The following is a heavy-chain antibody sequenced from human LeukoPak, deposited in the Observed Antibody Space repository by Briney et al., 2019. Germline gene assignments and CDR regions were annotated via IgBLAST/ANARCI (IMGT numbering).Heavy chain of an antibody. J-gene: IGHJ3*02. D-gene: IGHD1-26*01. CDR2: ISTSSIYI. V-gene: IGHV3-21*01. Sequence: GGSLRLSCVGSGFTFSSYSMNWVRQAPGKVLEWVSSISTSSIYIYYADSVKGGFTISRDNAKNSLYLQMSSLRAEDTAVYYCGRGRGNSGSFDVFDIWGQGTMVTVSS. CDR1: GFTFSSYS. CDR3: GRGRGNSGSFDVFDI.